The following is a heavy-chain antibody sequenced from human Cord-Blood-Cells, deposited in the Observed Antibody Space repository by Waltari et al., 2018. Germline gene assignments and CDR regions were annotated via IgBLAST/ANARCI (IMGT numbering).Heavy chain of an antibody. V-gene: IGHV1-69*01. Sequence: QVQLVQSGAEVKKPGSSVKVSCKASGGTFSSYAISWVRQAPGQGLEWMGGIIPIFGTANYAQKFQGRVTITADESTSTAYMELSSLRSEDTAVYYCAGSLGYCSSTSCYAFDIWGQGTMVTVSS. J-gene: IGHJ3*02. D-gene: IGHD2-2*01. CDR2: IIPIFGTA. CDR3: AGSLGYCSSTSCYAFDI. CDR1: GGTFSSYA.